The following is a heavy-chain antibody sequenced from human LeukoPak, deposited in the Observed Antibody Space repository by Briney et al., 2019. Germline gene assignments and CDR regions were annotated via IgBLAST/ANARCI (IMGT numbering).Heavy chain of an antibody. J-gene: IGHJ4*02. CDR1: GFTFSSYW. V-gene: IGHV3-74*01. CDR2: INSDGSST. CDR3: ARDGGYYDSSGYLDY. Sequence: PGGSLRLSCAASGFTFSSYWMHWVRQAPGKGLVWVSRINSDGSSTSYADSVKGRFTISRDNAKNTLYLRMNSLRAEDTAVYYCARDGGYYDSSGYLDYWGQGTLVTVSS. D-gene: IGHD3-22*01.